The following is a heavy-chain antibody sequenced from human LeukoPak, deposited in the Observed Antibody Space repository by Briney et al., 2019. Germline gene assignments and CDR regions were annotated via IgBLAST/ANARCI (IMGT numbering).Heavy chain of an antibody. V-gene: IGHV4-4*02. CDR2: IYHSGST. J-gene: IGHJ4*02. Sequence: SETLSLTCAVSGGSISSSNWWSWVRQPPGKGLEWIGEIYHSGSTYYNPSLKSRVTMSEDTSNNQFSLKLSSVTAADTAVYYCARAGGSYRYSPFDYWGQGTLVTVSS. CDR3: ARAGGSYRYSPFDY. CDR1: GGSISSSNW. D-gene: IGHD3-16*02.